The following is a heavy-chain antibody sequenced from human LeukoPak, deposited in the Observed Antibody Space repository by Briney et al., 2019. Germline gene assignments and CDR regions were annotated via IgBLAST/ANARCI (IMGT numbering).Heavy chain of an antibody. CDR3: ARGYSSSWRVWFDP. Sequence: SETLSLTCAVYGGSFSGYYWSWIRQPPGKGLEWIGEINHSGSTNYNPSLKSRVTISVDTSKNRFSLKLSSVTAADTAVYYCARGYSSSWRVWFDPWGQGTLVTVSS. CDR1: GGSFSGYY. D-gene: IGHD6-13*01. V-gene: IGHV4-34*01. CDR2: INHSGST. J-gene: IGHJ5*02.